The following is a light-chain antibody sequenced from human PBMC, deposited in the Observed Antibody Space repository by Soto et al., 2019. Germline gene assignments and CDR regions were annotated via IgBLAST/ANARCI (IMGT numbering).Light chain of an antibody. CDR2: WAS. CDR3: QQYSSTPTWT. CDR1: QSVLYSSNNKNY. V-gene: IGKV4-1*01. J-gene: IGKJ1*01. Sequence: DIVMTQSPDSLAVSLGERATINCKSSQSVLYSSNNKNYLAWYQQKPGQPPKLLIYWASTRESGVPDRFSGSGSGTDFTLTISSLQAEDVEVYYCQQYSSTPTWTFGQGTKVEIK.